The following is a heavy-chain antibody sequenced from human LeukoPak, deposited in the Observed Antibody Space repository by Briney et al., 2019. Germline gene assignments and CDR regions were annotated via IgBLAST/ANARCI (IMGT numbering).Heavy chain of an antibody. J-gene: IGHJ4*02. Sequence: GGSLRLSCAASGSTFSSHWLSWVRQAPGRGLEWVANIQQDGRQKYYVDSVKGRFTISRDNAKNSLYLEMNSLRAEDAAAYYCARAYCSGSSCYAGGFDYWGQGTLVTVSS. CDR1: GSTFSSHW. CDR2: IQQDGRQK. CDR3: ARAYCSGSSCYAGGFDY. V-gene: IGHV3-7*05. D-gene: IGHD2-2*01.